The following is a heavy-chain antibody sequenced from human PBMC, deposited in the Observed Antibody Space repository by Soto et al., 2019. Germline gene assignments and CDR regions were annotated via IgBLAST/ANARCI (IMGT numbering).Heavy chain of an antibody. D-gene: IGHD1-26*01. CDR2: ISSGGSYI. V-gene: IGHV3-21*01. CDR3: TRDQGGSYDSWFDP. J-gene: IGHJ5*02. CDR1: FTFSMYS. Sequence: EVQVVESGGGLVQPGGSLRLSCSFTFSMYSMSWVRQAPGKGLEWVASISSGGSYIKYADSVKGRFTISRDNAKNSVSLQMNSRRVDDTAVYFCTRDQGGSYDSWFDPWGQGTLVTVSS.